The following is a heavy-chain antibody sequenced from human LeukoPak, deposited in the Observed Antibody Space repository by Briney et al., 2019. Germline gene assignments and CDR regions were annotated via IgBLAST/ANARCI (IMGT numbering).Heavy chain of an antibody. CDR3: AKDRSSNWALDY. D-gene: IGHD1-1*01. V-gene: IGHV3-30*04. CDR2: ISYDGSDK. CDR1: GFTFNSYT. Sequence: GGSLRLSCAASGFTFNSYTMNWVRQAPGKGLEWVAVISYDGSDKYYADSVKGRFTISRDNSKKTLYLQMNSLRAEDTAVYYCAKDRSSNWALDYWGQGTLVTVSS. J-gene: IGHJ4*02.